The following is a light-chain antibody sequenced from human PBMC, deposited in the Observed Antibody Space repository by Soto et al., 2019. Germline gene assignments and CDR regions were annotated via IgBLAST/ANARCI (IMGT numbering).Light chain of an antibody. V-gene: IGLV2-11*01. J-gene: IGLJ2*01. CDR1: SGDVGGYNS. CDR2: DVS. CDR3: CSYAGSKTLV. Sequence: QSALTQPRSVSGSPGQSVTISCTGTSGDVGGYNSVSCSQQHPAKAPKVIIYDVSKRPSGVPDRISGSKSGNTASLTISGLQAEDEADYYCCSYAGSKTLVFGGGTKVTVL.